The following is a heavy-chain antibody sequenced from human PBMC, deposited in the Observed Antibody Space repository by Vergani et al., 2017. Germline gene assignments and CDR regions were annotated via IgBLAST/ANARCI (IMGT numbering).Heavy chain of an antibody. J-gene: IGHJ4*02. Sequence: QVQLQQWGAGLLKPSETLSLTCAVYGGSFSGYYWSWIRQPPGKGLEWLGYIYYSGSTSYNPSLKSRVTISVDTSKNQFSLRLNSVTAADTAVYYCAKPQGYGSGSYLSHTAGWFDYWGQGTLVTVSS. CDR2: IYYSGST. D-gene: IGHD3-10*01. V-gene: IGHV4-34*11. CDR3: AKPQGYGSGSYLSHTAGWFDY. CDR1: GGSFSGYY.